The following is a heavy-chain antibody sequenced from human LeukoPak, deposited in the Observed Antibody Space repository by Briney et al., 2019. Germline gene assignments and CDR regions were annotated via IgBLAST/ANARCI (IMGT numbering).Heavy chain of an antibody. CDR2: ISYDGSNK. CDR3: ARDPYVAAAGNNYFDY. Sequence: PGGSLRLSCAASGFTFSSYAMHWVRQAPGKGPEWVAVISYDGSNKYYADSVKGRFTISRDNSKNTLYLQMNSLRAEDTAVYYCARDPYVAAAGNNYFDYWGQGTLVTVSS. J-gene: IGHJ4*02. CDR1: GFTFSSYA. D-gene: IGHD6-13*01. V-gene: IGHV3-30-3*01.